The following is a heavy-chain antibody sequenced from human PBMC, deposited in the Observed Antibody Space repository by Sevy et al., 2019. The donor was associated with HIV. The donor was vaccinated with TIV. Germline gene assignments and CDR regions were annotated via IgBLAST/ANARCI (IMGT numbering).Heavy chain of an antibody. Sequence: SETLSLTCTVSGGSISSYYWSWIRQPPGKGLEWIGYIYYSGSTNYNPSLKSRVTISVVTSKNQLSLKLSSVTAADTAVYYCARGGEAAYCGGDCYRPFDYWGQGTLVTVSS. V-gene: IGHV4-59*01. CDR1: GGSISSYY. CDR2: IYYSGST. CDR3: ARGGEAAYCGGDCYRPFDY. J-gene: IGHJ4*02. D-gene: IGHD2-21*02.